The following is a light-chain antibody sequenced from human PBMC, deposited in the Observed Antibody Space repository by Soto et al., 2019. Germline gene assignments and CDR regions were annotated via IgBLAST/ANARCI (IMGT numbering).Light chain of an antibody. J-gene: IGLJ2*01. V-gene: IGLV2-14*01. CDR3: SSYTSSTTRV. CDR1: SSDVGAFNH. CDR2: EVS. Sequence: QSALTQPASVSGSPGQSITISCTGASSDVGAFNHVSWYQQHPGKAPKLLIYEVSNRPSGLSNRFSGSKSGNTASLTISGLQAEDEADYYCSSYTSSTTRVFGGGTKLTVL.